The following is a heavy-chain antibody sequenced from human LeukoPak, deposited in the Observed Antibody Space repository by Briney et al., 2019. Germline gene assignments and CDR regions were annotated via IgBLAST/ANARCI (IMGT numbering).Heavy chain of an antibody. J-gene: IGHJ3*02. D-gene: IGHD2-2*01. CDR2: ISAYNGNT. Sequence: ASVKVSCKASGYTFTSYGISWVRQAPGQGLEWMGWISAYNGNTNYAQKLQGRVTMTTDTSTSTAYMELRSLRSDDTAVYYCARDSLPYCSSTSCSNGAFDIWGQGTMVTVSS. CDR3: ARDSLPYCSSTSCSNGAFDI. V-gene: IGHV1-18*01. CDR1: GYTFTSYG.